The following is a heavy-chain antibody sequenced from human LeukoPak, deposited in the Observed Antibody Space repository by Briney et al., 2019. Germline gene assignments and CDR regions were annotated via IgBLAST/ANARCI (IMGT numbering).Heavy chain of an antibody. CDR3: ARGPGNNWFDP. Sequence: SETLSPTCAVYGGSFSGYYWSWIRQPPGKGLEWIGEINHSGSTNYNPSLKSRVTISVDTSKNQFSLKLSSVTAADTAVYYCARGPGNNWFDPWGQGTLVTVSS. CDR2: INHSGST. J-gene: IGHJ5*02. CDR1: GGSFSGYY. V-gene: IGHV4-34*01. D-gene: IGHD2-2*01.